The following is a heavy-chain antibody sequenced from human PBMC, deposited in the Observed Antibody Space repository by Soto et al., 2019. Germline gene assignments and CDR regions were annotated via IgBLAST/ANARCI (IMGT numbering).Heavy chain of an antibody. J-gene: IGHJ5*02. CDR3: AKDGNPIPYLTGYYRLGWFDP. CDR2: SSGRGGST. D-gene: IGHD3-9*01. Sequence: EVQLLESGGGLVQPGWSLRLSCAASGFTFSSYAMSWVRQAPGKGLEWVSASSGRGGSTYYADSVKGRFTISRDNAKNTLYLKMNSLRAEDTAVYYCAKDGNPIPYLTGYYRLGWFDPWGQGTLVTVSP. V-gene: IGHV3-23*01. CDR1: GFTFSSYA.